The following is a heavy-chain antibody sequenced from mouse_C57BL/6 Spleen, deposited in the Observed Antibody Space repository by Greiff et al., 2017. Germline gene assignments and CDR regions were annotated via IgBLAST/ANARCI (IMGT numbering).Heavy chain of an antibody. J-gene: IGHJ4*01. D-gene: IGHD1-1*01. Sequence: QVQLQQSGAELVRPGASVKLSCKASGYTFTDYYINWVKQRPGQGLEWIARIYPGSGNTYYNEKFKGKATLTAEKSSSTAYMQLSSLTSEDSAVYFCAMGGSSYAMDYWGQGTSVTVSS. CDR3: AMGGSSYAMDY. CDR1: GYTFTDYY. CDR2: IYPGSGNT. V-gene: IGHV1-76*01.